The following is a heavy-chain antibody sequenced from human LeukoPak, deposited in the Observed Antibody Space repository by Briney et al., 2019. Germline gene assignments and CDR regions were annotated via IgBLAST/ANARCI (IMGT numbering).Heavy chain of an antibody. V-gene: IGHV3-7*03. CDR2: IKQDGSEK. CDR3: ARDGSSWFFDY. D-gene: IGHD6-13*01. CDR1: GFTFSSYW. Sequence: GGSLRLSCAASGFTFSSYWMSRVRQAPGKGLEWVANIKQDGSEKYYVDSVKGRFTISRDNAKNSLYLQMNSLRAEDTAVYYCARDGSSWFFDYWGQGTLVTVSS. J-gene: IGHJ4*02.